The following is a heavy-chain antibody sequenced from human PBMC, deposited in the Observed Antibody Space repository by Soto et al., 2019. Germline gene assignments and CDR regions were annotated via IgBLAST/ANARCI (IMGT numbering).Heavy chain of an antibody. D-gene: IGHD4-17*01. CDR2: ISAYNGNT. CDR3: ARGTTVETGND. V-gene: IGHV1-18*01. CDR1: GYTFTSYG. Sequence: QVQLVQSGAEVKKPGASVKVSCKASGYTFTSYGISWVRQAPGQGLEWMGWISAYNGNTNYAQKFQGRVTMTTDTSTSAADVEQRSLRSDDTGGYYCARGTTVETGNDWGQGTLVTVSS. J-gene: IGHJ4*02.